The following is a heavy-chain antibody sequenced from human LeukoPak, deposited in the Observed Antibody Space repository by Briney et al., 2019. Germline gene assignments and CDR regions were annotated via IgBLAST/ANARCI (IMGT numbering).Heavy chain of an antibody. D-gene: IGHD3-10*02. CDR1: GYTVTNSG. CDR2: ISVDNGNP. Sequence: ASVKVSCKASGYTVTNSGIGWVRQAPGQGLQWMGWISVDNGNPNYAQKFQGRVTMTTDTSTRTAYMELRSLRSDDTALYHCATMLGDSYGSALLDNWGQGTLVTVSS. V-gene: IGHV1-18*01. CDR3: ATMLGDSYGSALLDN. J-gene: IGHJ4*02.